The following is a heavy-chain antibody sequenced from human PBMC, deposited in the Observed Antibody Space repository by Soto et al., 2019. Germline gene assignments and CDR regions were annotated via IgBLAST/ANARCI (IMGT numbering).Heavy chain of an antibody. J-gene: IGHJ5*02. Sequence: SETLSLTCAAYCGSFSDYYWIWLRQPPGKGLEWIGCIFYSGSTNLRSRVTISVDTSKNQFSLELSSVTAADTAVYYCARDGKVSGSATHWFAPWGQGTLVTVSS. CDR1: CGSFSDYY. CDR3: ARDGKVSGSATHWFAP. D-gene: IGHD1-26*01. CDR2: IFYSGST. V-gene: IGHV4-59*01.